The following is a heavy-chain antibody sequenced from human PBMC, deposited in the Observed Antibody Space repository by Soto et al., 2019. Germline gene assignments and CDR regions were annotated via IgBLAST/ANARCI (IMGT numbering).Heavy chain of an antibody. Sequence: ASVKGSCKVSGYTLTELSMHWVRQAPGQRLEWMGWINAGNGNTKYSQKFQGRVTITRDTSASTAYMELSSLRSEDTAVYYCARVSSSWYLFDYWGQGTLVTVSS. CDR2: INAGNGNT. D-gene: IGHD6-13*01. V-gene: IGHV1-3*01. CDR3: ARVSSSWYLFDY. J-gene: IGHJ4*02. CDR1: GYTLTELS.